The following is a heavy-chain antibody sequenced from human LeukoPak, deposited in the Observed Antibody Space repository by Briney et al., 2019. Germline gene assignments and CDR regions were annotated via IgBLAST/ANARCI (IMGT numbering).Heavy chain of an antibody. CDR3: ARGTGTTAYFDY. D-gene: IGHD1-1*01. Sequence: GGSLRLSCEASGFTFSDYYMSWVRQAPEKGLEWVSYISGSSGYTKYADSVKGRFTISRDNAKNSLYLQVNSLRAEDTAVYYCARGTGTTAYFDYWGQGTPVTVSS. CDR2: ISGSSGYT. CDR1: GFTFSDYY. V-gene: IGHV3-11*06. J-gene: IGHJ4*02.